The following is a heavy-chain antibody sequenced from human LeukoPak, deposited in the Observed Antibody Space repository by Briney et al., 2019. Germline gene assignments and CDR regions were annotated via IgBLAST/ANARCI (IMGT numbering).Heavy chain of an antibody. D-gene: IGHD5-24*01. CDR2: ISPTGSTT. V-gene: IGHV3-74*01. J-gene: IGHJ4*02. CDR1: GFSFSGHW. CDR3: TRVGYIDEGIDY. Sequence: GGSLRLSCTASGFSFSGHWMHWARQLPGKGLVWVSRISPTGSTTSYADSVKGRFTVSRDNAKNSLYLQMNSLRAEDTAIYYCTRVGYIDEGIDYWGQGTLVTVSS.